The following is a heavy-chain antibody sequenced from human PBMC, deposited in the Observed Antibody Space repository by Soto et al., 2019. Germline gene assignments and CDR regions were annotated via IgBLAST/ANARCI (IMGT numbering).Heavy chain of an antibody. CDR2: ISSNGGST. Sequence: GGSLRLSCSASGFTFSSYAMHWVRQAPGKGLEYVSAISSNGGSTYYADSVKGRFTISRDNSKNTLYLQMSSLRAEDTAVYYCVKDGDITGTTGLSFDYWGQGTLVTVSS. CDR3: VKDGDITGTTGLSFDY. D-gene: IGHD1-20*01. J-gene: IGHJ4*02. CDR1: GFTFSSYA. V-gene: IGHV3-64D*08.